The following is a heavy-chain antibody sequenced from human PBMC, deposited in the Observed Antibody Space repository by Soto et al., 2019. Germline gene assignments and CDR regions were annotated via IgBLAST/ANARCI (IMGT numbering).Heavy chain of an antibody. D-gene: IGHD3-10*01. CDR3: AKEEAYYGSGSGYFDY. CDR1: GFTFSSYG. V-gene: IGHV3-30*18. J-gene: IGHJ4*02. CDR2: ISYDGSNK. Sequence: GGSLRLSCAASGFTFSSYGMHWVRQAPGKGLEWVAVISYDGSNKYYADSVKGRFTISRDNSKNTLYLQMNSLRAEDTAVYYCAKEEAYYGSGSGYFDYWGQGTQVTVSS.